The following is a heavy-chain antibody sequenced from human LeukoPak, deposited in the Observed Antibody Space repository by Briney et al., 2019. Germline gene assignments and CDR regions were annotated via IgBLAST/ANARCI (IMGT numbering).Heavy chain of an antibody. CDR3: ARCYSGYDGAFDY. V-gene: IGHV3-30*02. CDR2: IRYDGSNK. Sequence: GGSLRLSCAASGFTFSSYGMHWVRQAPGKGLEWVAFIRYDGSNKYDADSVKGRFTISRDNSKNTLYLQMNSLRVEDTAVYYCARCYSGYDGAFDYWGQGTLVTVSS. D-gene: IGHD5-12*01. CDR1: GFTFSSYG. J-gene: IGHJ4*02.